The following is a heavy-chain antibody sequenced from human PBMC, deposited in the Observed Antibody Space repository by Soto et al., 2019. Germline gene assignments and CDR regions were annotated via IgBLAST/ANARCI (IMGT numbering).Heavy chain of an antibody. CDR3: ARHGGPHYNSSGYHYALDY. CDR1: GYSFRNNW. CDR2: IDLTDSYT. D-gene: IGHD3-22*01. V-gene: IGHV5-10-1*03. Sequence: EVQLVQSGAEVKKPGESLRISCKGSGYSFRNNWITWVRQMPGKGLEWLGRIDLTDSYTSYSPAFQGHVSFSADTSIITPSLQWSSLRASYTAMYYCARHGGPHYNSSGYHYALDYWCQATPVTVSS. J-gene: IGHJ4*02.